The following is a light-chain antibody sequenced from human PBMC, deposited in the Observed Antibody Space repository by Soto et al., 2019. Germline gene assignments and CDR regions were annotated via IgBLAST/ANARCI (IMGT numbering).Light chain of an antibody. CDR1: QSVSSY. CDR2: DAS. J-gene: IGKJ5*01. Sequence: DIVWTQSRATLSLALGERATLCRRASQSVSSYLAWYQQKPGQAPRLLIYDASNRATGIPARFSGSGSGTDFTLTISSLEPEDFAVYYCQQRSNWPPITFGQGTRLENK. CDR3: QQRSNWPPIT. V-gene: IGKV3-11*01.